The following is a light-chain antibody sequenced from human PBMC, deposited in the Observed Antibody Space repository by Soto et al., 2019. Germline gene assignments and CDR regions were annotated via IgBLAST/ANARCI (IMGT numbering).Light chain of an antibody. J-gene: IGKJ1*01. Sequence: DIQMTQSPSSLSASVGDRVTITCRASQGISNYLAWYQQKPGKVPKLLIYAASTLQSGVPSRFSGSGSGTDFTITISSLQHEDVATYYCQKYNSALSWTFGQGTKVEIK. V-gene: IGKV1-27*01. CDR3: QKYNSALSWT. CDR1: QGISNY. CDR2: AAS.